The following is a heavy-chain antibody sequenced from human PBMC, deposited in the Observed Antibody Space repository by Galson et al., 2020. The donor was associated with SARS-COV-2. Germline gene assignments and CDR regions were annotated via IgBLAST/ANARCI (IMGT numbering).Heavy chain of an antibody. CDR3: ARDFYYNPKDDY. V-gene: IGHV3-66*01. J-gene: IGHJ4*02. CDR2: IYSVGLT. CDR1: GFTVSSNY. Sequence: GSLRLSCAASGFTVSSNYMSWVRQAPGKGLEWVSIIYSVGLTYYADSVKGRFIISRDNSKNTLYLQMNSLRAEDTAVYYCARDFYYNPKDDYWGQGTLVTVSS. D-gene: IGHD3-22*01.